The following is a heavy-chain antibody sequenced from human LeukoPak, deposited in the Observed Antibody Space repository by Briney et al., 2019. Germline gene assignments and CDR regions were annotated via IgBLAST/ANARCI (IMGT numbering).Heavy chain of an antibody. CDR2: IHTNTGNP. V-gene: IGHV7-4-1*02. CDR1: GYTFTSYG. Sequence: ASVKVSCKASGYTFTSYGISWVRQAPGQGLEWMGWIHTNTGNPTYAQGFTGRFVFSLDTSVSTAYLQISSLKAEDTAVYFCARFIATYYDDSSGLDYWGQGTLVTVSS. J-gene: IGHJ4*02. CDR3: ARFIATYYDDSSGLDY. D-gene: IGHD3-22*01.